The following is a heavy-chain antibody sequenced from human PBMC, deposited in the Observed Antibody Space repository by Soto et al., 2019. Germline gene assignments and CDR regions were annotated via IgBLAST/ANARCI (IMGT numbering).Heavy chain of an antibody. CDR1: GFTFSSYA. Sequence: EVQLLESGGGLVQPGGSLRLSCAASGFTFSSYAMSWVRQAPGKGLEWVSAISGSGGSTYYADSVKGRFTISRDNSKNTLYLQMNSLRAEDTAVYYCTTHLWFGELSNWGQGTLVTVSS. V-gene: IGHV3-23*01. CDR3: TTHLWFGELSN. CDR2: ISGSGGST. D-gene: IGHD3-10*01. J-gene: IGHJ4*02.